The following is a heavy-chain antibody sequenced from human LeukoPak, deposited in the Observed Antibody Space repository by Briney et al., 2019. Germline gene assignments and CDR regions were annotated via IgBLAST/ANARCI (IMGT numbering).Heavy chain of an antibody. CDR3: AKEGTFDY. J-gene: IGHJ4*02. CDR2: LSGSGGST. Sequence: PGGTLRLPRAASGFTFSSYAMRWARQAPGKGWDGVPVLSGSGGSTYYADSVNGRFTISRDNSKNTLYLQRDSLRAEDTAVYYCAKEGTFDYWGQGTLVTVSS. CDR1: GFTFSSYA. V-gene: IGHV3-23*01.